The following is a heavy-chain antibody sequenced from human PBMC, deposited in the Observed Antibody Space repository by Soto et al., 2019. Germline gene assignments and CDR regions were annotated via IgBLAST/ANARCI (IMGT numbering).Heavy chain of an antibody. CDR1: GFTFSSYG. CDR2: IWYAGSNK. V-gene: IGHV3-33*01. J-gene: IGHJ6*02. Sequence: GQSLRLSCAGSGFTFSSYGMHWVRQAPGKGLEWVAVIWYAGSNKYYADSVKGRFTISRDNSKNTLYLQMNSLRAEDTAVYYCVSGYGVDYDYNRDVLREGTTITVS. D-gene: IGHD2-15*01. CDR3: VSGYGVDYDYNRDV.